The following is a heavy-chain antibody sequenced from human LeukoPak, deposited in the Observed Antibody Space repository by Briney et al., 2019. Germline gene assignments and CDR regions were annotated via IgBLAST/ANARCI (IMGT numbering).Heavy chain of an antibody. D-gene: IGHD5-24*01. CDR3: ARVEDGYNYVGC. CDR2: INHSGTT. Sequence: SETLSLTCAVYGGSFSGHYWTWLRQPPGKGLEWIGEINHSGTTNYNPSLKSRVTISVDTSKNQLSLKLNSVTAADTAVYYCARVEDGYNYVGCWGQGTLVTVSS. J-gene: IGHJ4*02. V-gene: IGHV4-34*01. CDR1: GGSFSGHY.